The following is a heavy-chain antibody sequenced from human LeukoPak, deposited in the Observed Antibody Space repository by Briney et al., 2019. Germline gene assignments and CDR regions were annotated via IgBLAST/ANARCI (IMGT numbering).Heavy chain of an antibody. D-gene: IGHD3-3*01. Sequence: PGGSLRLSCAASGFTFSSYAMTWVRQAPGKGLEWVSAISGSGGSTYYADSVKGRFTISRDNSKNTLYLQMNSLRAEDTAVYYCAKNSGVYYYGMDVWGQGTTVTVSS. CDR2: ISGSGGST. V-gene: IGHV3-23*01. J-gene: IGHJ6*02. CDR1: GFTFSSYA. CDR3: AKNSGVYYYGMDV.